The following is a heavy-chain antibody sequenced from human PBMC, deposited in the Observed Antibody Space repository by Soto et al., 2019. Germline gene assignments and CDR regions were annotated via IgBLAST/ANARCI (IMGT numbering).Heavy chain of an antibody. CDR2: ISSSSSYI. D-gene: IGHD3-22*01. Sequence: GGSLRLSCAASGFTFSSYSMNWVRQAPGKGLEWVSSISSSSSYIYYADSVKGRFTISRDNAKNSLYLQMNSLRAEDTAVYYCARENYYDSSEGYYFDYWGQGTLVTVSS. CDR1: GFTFSSYS. V-gene: IGHV3-21*01. J-gene: IGHJ4*02. CDR3: ARENYYDSSEGYYFDY.